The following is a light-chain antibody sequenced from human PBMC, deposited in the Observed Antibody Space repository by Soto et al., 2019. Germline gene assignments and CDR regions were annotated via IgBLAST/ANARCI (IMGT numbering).Light chain of an antibody. Sequence: QSVLTQPPSVSEAPRQRVTISCSGSSSNIGNNAVNWYQQLPGKAPKLLIYYDDLLPSGVSERFSGSKSGTSASLAISGLQSEDEADYYCAAWDDSLNGRYVFGTGTKVTVL. CDR3: AAWDDSLNGRYV. J-gene: IGLJ1*01. V-gene: IGLV1-36*01. CDR1: SSNIGNNA. CDR2: YDD.